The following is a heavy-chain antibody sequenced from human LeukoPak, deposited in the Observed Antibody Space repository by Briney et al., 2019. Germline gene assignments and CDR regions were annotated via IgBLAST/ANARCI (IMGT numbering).Heavy chain of an antibody. J-gene: IGHJ6*02. CDR3: ARNYDILTGYYTYYGMDV. V-gene: IGHV1-8*01. D-gene: IGHD3-9*01. CDR1: GYTFTSYD. Sequence: ASVTVSCKASGYTFTSYDINWVRQATGQGLEWMGWMNPNSGNTGYAQKFQGRVTMTRNTSISTAYMELSSLRSEDTAVYYCARNYDILTGYYTYYGMDVWGQGTTVTVSS. CDR2: MNPNSGNT.